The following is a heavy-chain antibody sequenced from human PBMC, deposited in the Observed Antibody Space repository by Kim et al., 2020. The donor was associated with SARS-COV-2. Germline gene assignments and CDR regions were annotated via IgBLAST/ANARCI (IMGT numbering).Heavy chain of an antibody. D-gene: IGHD3-22*01. V-gene: IGHV1-69*13. CDR1: GGTFSSYA. CDR2: IIPIFGTA. J-gene: IGHJ6*02. Sequence: SVKVSCKASGGTFSSYAISWVRQAPGQGLEWMGGIIPIFGTANYAQKFQGRVTITADESTSTAYMELSSLRSEDTAVYYCATAPFDSSGYYYVHYYYGMDVWGQGTTVTVSS. CDR3: ATAPFDSSGYYYVHYYYGMDV.